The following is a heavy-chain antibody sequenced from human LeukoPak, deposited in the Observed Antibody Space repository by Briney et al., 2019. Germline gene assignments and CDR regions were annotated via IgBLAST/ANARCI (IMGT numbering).Heavy chain of an antibody. D-gene: IGHD3-22*01. CDR1: GYTFTSYY. J-gene: IGHJ4*02. V-gene: IGHV1-46*01. CDR2: INPSGGST. CDR3: ARVLSGTYDSSGFDY. Sequence: KVSCNASGYTFTSYYMHWVRQAPRQGLEWMGIINPSGGSTSYAQKFQGRVTMTRDTSTSTVYMGLRSLRSEDTAVYYCARVLSGTYDSSGFDYWGQGTLVTVSS.